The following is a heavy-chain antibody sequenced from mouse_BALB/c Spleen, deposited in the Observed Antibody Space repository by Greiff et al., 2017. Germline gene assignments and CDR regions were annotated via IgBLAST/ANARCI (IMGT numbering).Heavy chain of an antibody. J-gene: IGHJ4*01. Sequence: EVKLQESGADLVKPGGSLKLSCAASGFTFSSYGMSWVRQTPDKRLEWVATISSGGSYTYYQDSVKGRFTISRDNAKNTLYLQMSSLTSEDTAMYYCARRGRTFYAMDYWGQGTSVTVSS. CDR2: ISSGGSYT. CDR1: GFTFSSYG. V-gene: IGHV5-6*01. CDR3: ARRGRTFYAMDY.